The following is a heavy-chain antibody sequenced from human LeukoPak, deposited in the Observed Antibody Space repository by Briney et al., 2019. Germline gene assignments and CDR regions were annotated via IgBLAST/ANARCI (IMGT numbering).Heavy chain of an antibody. Sequence: GGSLRLSCAASGFTFSSYAMSWVRQAPGKGLEWVSAISGSGGSTYYADSVKGRFTISRDNPKNTLYLQMNSLRAEDTAMYYCARARYVNSFYAFDIWGQGTLVTVSS. CDR1: GFTFSSYA. J-gene: IGHJ3*02. CDR2: ISGSGGST. D-gene: IGHD3-9*01. V-gene: IGHV3-23*01. CDR3: ARARYVNSFYAFDI.